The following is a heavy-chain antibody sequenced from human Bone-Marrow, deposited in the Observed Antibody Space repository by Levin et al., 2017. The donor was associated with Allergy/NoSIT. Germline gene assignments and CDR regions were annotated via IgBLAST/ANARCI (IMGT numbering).Heavy chain of an antibody. J-gene: IGHJ4*02. CDR2: IWYDGSNK. V-gene: IGHV3-33*01. CDR1: GFTFSSYG. CDR3: ARGDFWSGYYSD. D-gene: IGHD3-3*01. Sequence: PGGSLRLSCAASGFTFSSYGMHWVRQAPGKGLEWVAVIWYDGSNKYYADSVKGRFTISRDNSKNTLYLQMNSLRAEDTAVYYCARGDFWSGYYSDWGQGTLVTVSS.